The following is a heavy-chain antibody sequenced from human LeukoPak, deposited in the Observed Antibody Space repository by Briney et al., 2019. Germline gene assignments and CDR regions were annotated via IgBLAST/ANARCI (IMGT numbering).Heavy chain of an antibody. CDR3: ARDVGSGNNWFDP. Sequence: PGGSLRLSCAASGFTFSSYWMPWVRQAPGKGLVWVSRINSDGSSTSYADSVKGRFTISRDNAKNTLYLQMNSLRAEGTAVYYCARDVGSGNNWFDPWGQGTLVTVSS. D-gene: IGHD3-10*01. J-gene: IGHJ5*02. V-gene: IGHV3-74*01. CDR1: GFTFSSYW. CDR2: INSDGSST.